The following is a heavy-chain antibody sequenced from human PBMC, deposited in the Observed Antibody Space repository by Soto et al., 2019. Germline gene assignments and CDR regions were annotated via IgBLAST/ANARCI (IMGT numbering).Heavy chain of an antibody. CDR3: ARDVIARFASYSSSWYDNYYYYGMDV. V-gene: IGHV3-21*01. D-gene: IGHD6-13*01. J-gene: IGHJ6*02. Sequence: GGSLRLSCAASGFTFSSYSMNWVRQAPGKGLEWVSSISSSSSYIYYADSVKGRFTISRDNAKNSLYLQMNSLRAEDTAVYYCARDVIARFASYSSSWYDNYYYYGMDVWGQGTTVTVSS. CDR2: ISSSSSYI. CDR1: GFTFSSYS.